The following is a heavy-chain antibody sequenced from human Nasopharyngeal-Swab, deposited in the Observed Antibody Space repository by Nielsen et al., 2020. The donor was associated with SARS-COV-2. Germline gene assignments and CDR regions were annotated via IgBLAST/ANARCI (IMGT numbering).Heavy chain of an antibody. J-gene: IGHJ4*02. CDR2: INHSGST. CDR3: ARRGDYIWGSYRKPIDY. D-gene: IGHD3-16*02. V-gene: IGHV4-34*01. Sequence: RQAPGKGLEWIGEINHSGSTNYNPSLKSRVTISVDTSKNQFSLKLSSVTAADMAVYYCARRGDYIWGSYRKPIDYWGQGTLVTVSS.